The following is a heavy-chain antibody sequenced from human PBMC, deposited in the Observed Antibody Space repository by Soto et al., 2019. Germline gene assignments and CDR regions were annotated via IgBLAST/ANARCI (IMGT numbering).Heavy chain of an antibody. CDR3: SKFRSDHFYIWAYGEEGFEN. D-gene: IGHD3-16*01. J-gene: IGHJ3*02. CDR2: ISGRGGSK. V-gene: IGHV3-23*01. CDR1: GFTFSTYG. Sequence: GGSLRLSCSASGFTFSTYGMSWVRQAPGKGLEWVSTISGRGGSKYYADSEKGRFTHSRDKTKDPLFPPKNRPKDEDTAVIYCSKFRSDHFYIWAYGEEGFENWGRGTMVTVSS.